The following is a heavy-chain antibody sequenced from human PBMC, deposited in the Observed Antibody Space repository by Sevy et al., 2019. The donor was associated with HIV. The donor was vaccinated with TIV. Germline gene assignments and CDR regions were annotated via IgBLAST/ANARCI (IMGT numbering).Heavy chain of an antibody. D-gene: IGHD3-3*01. CDR3: ARVSQDITILGVVIHYYDGMDV. V-gene: IGHV3-7*03. CDR1: GFTFSSYW. Sequence: GGSLRLSCAASGFTFSSYWMSWVRQAPGKGLEWVANIKQDGSEKYYVDSVKGRFTISRDNAKNSLYLQMNSLRAEDTAVYYCARVSQDITILGVVIHYYDGMDVWGQGTTVTVSS. CDR2: IKQDGSEK. J-gene: IGHJ6*02.